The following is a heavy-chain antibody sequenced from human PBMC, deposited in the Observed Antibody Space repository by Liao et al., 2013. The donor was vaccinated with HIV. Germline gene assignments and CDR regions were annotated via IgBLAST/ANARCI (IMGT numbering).Heavy chain of an antibody. D-gene: IGHD3-9*01. CDR2: IYHSGRS. V-gene: IGHV4-30-2*01. CDR1: GGAISSGGYS. J-gene: IGHJ4*02. Sequence: QLQLQESGAGLVKPSQTLSLTCAVSGGAISSGGYSWNWIRQPPGKGLEWIGYIYHSGRSSYNPSLKSRVTISVDTSKNQFSLKLNSVTAADTAIYYCARVHQNDWNYFDYWGQGTVVTVSS. CDR3: ARVHQNDWNYFDY.